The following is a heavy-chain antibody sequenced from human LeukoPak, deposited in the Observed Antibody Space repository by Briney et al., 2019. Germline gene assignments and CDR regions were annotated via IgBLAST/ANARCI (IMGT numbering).Heavy chain of an antibody. J-gene: IGHJ6*02. Sequence: GASVKVSCKASGYTFTGYYMHWVRQAPGQGLEWMGWINPNSGGTNYAQKFQGRVTMTRDTSISTAYMELSRLRSDDTAVYYCARDGNYYDSSGYYYPYYYYYGMDVWGQGTTVTVSS. D-gene: IGHD3-22*01. CDR2: INPNSGGT. CDR3: ARDGNYYDSSGYYYPYYYYYGMDV. CDR1: GYTFTGYY. V-gene: IGHV1-2*02.